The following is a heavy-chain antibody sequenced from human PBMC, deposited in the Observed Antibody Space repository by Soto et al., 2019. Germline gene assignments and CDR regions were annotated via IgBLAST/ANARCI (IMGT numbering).Heavy chain of an antibody. CDR3: ARGFGWSVYYNYYYSYGMDV. D-gene: IGHD3-3*01. CDR1: GGSFSGYY. Sequence: SETLSLTCAVYGGSFSGYYWSWIRQPPGKGLEWIGEINHSGSTNYNPSLKSRVTISVDTSKNQFSLKLSSVTAADTAVYYCARGFGWSVYYNYYYSYGMDVWGQGTTVIASS. CDR2: INHSGST. V-gene: IGHV4-34*01. J-gene: IGHJ6*02.